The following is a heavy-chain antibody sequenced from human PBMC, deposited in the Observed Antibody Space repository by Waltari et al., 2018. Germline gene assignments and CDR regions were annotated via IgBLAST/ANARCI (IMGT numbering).Heavy chain of an antibody. CDR1: GFALRGLV. Sequence: QVQLVESGGGVVQPGRSLRLSCAASGFALRGLVRPWVRQAPGKGLEWVAVIWYDGRYEYYADSVKGRFTISRDNSKDTLYLQMNSLRAEDTAVYYCARDFASTYFFDYWGQGTLVTVSS. V-gene: IGHV3-33*01. J-gene: IGHJ4*02. CDR2: IWYDGRYE. CDR3: ARDFASTYFFDY.